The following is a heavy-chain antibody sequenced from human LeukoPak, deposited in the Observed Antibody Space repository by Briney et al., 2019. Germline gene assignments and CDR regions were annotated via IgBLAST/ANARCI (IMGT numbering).Heavy chain of an antibody. CDR1: GFTFGSYA. D-gene: IGHD1-26*01. V-gene: IGHV3-64*01. CDR3: ARVRVGATARGHYFDY. J-gene: IGHJ4*02. Sequence: GGSLRLSCAASGFTFGSYAMHWVRQAPGKGLEYVSVISSNGGNIYYANSVKGRFTISRDNSKNTLYLQMGSLRPEDMAVYYWARVRVGATARGHYFDYWGQGTLVTVSS. CDR2: ISSNGGNI.